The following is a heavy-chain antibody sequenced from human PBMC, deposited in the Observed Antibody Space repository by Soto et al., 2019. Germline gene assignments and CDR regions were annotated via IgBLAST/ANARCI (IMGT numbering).Heavy chain of an antibody. V-gene: IGHV1-18*01. CDR3: ARVPMLWFGELSSYYYMDV. CDR1: GYTFTSYG. J-gene: IGHJ6*03. D-gene: IGHD3-10*01. CDR2: ISAYNGNT. Sequence: QVQLVQSGAEVKKPGASVKVSCKASGYTFTSYGISWVRQAPGQGLEWMGWISAYNGNTNYAQKLQGRVTMTTDTSTSTAYMELRSLRSDDTAVYCCARVPMLWFGELSSYYYMDVWGKGTTVTVSS.